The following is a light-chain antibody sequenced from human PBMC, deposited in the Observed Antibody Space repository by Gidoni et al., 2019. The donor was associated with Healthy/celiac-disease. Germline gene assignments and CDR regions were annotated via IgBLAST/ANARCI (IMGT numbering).Light chain of an antibody. CDR3: QQYGSSLVT. CDR1: QSVSSSY. V-gene: IGKV3-20*01. CDR2: GAS. J-gene: IGKJ1*01. Sequence: EIGLTQAPGNLYWSPGERATLSSRASQSVSSSYLAGYQQKPGQAPRLLIYGASSRATGIPDRFSGSGSGTDFTLTISRLEPEDFAVYYCQQYGSSLVTFGQGTKVEIK.